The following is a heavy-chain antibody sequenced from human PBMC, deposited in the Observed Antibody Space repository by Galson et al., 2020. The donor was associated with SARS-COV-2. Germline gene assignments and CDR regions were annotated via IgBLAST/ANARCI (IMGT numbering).Heavy chain of an antibody. CDR3: ARGLGGQVVPRSLDY. J-gene: IGHJ4*02. V-gene: IGHV3-30*04. CDR2: ISYDGINT. D-gene: IGHD2-15*01. CDR1: GFIFSTYA. Sequence: GESLKISCAASGFIFSTYALHWVRQAPGKGLEWVAVISYDGINTYYADSVKGRFTISRDNSKNTLYLQVNSPRPEDTAVYYCARGLGGQVVPRSLDYWGQGTLVTVSS.